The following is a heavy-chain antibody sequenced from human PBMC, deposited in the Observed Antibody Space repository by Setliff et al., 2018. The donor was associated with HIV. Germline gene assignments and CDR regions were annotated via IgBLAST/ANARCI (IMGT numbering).Heavy chain of an antibody. CDR1: GFSLSTTGMC. CDR2: IDWGGDE. CDR3: ARWYNDDSTGSHMDV. J-gene: IGHJ6*03. Sequence: SGPTLVNPTQTLTLTCTFSGFSLSTTGMCVSWIRQPPGKALEWLARIDWGGDEYYSTSLKTRLSISKDTSKNQVVLTMTNMDPADTATYYCARWYNDDSTGSHMDVWGKGTTVTVSS. D-gene: IGHD3-22*01. V-gene: IGHV2-70*11.